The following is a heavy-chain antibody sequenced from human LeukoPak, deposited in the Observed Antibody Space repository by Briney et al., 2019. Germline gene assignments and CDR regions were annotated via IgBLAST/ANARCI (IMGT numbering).Heavy chain of an antibody. CDR3: AREVEQGYCTNGVCYIYWFDP. CDR2: IIPIFGTA. Sequence: GASVKVSCKASGYTFTSYGISWVRQAPGQGLEWMGGIIPIFGTANYAQKFQGRVTITADKSTSTAYMELSSLRSEDTAVYYCAREVEQGYCTNGVCYIYWFDPWGQGTLVTVSS. D-gene: IGHD2-8*01. V-gene: IGHV1-69*06. CDR1: GYTFTSYG. J-gene: IGHJ5*02.